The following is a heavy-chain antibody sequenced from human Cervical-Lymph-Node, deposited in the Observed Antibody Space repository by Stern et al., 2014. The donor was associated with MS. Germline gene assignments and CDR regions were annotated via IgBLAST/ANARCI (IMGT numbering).Heavy chain of an antibody. CDR1: GYTFTGYL. D-gene: IGHD3-22*01. CDR2: INPNNGGT. CDR3: AREGHYYDTTGYLAH. V-gene: IGHV1-2*02. Sequence: VQLVQSGADVKQPGASVKVSCKASGYTFTGYLLHWVRQAPGQGLEWMGGINPNNGGTTYAQNFQGRVTLTRDTTISTAYMELSSLRSDDTAFYYCAREGHYYDTTGYLAHWGQGTLLTVSS. J-gene: IGHJ5*02.